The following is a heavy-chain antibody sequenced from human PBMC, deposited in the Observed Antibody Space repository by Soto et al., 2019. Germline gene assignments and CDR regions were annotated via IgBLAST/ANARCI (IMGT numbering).Heavy chain of an antibody. Sequence: EVHLVQSGGGLGRPGGSLRLSCAASGFTFNDVRMSWVRQAPGKGLEWVGRIKRNSEGGTASYAAPVEGRFTISRDDSQSTLYLRMDRLKSEDTGIYYCTTYRSWSDYWGQGTLVIVSS. CDR1: GFTFNDVR. D-gene: IGHD1-26*01. CDR2: IKRNSEGGTA. V-gene: IGHV3-15*01. J-gene: IGHJ4*02. CDR3: TTYRSWSDY.